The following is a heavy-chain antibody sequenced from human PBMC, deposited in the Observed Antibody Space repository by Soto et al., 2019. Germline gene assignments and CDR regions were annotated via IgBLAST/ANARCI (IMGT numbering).Heavy chain of an antibody. CDR1: GFSLITIGLG. Sequence: SGPTLVNPTQTLTLTCTFSGFSLITIGLGVGWIRQPPGKALEWLALIYWNDDKRYSPSLKSRLTITKDTSKNQVVLTMTNMDPVDTATYYCAHRVQQWLVPQNWFDPWGQGTLVTVSS. J-gene: IGHJ5*02. V-gene: IGHV2-5*01. CDR3: AHRVQQWLVPQNWFDP. CDR2: IYWNDDK. D-gene: IGHD6-19*01.